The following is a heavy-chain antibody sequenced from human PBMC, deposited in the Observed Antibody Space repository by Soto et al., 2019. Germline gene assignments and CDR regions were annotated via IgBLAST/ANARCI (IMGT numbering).Heavy chain of an antibody. CDR2: TYYRSKWSN. J-gene: IGHJ4*01. CDR3: ASAPRCGFGY. Sequence: QVQLQQSGPGVVKPSQTLSLTCAISGDSVFTNGVAWNWLRKSASRGLEWLGRTYYRSKWSNDYAISVKRRLSSHFDTSKHQLSPQPTSVGREGTAVYYCASAPRCGFGYWCHRPLVPVSS. V-gene: IGHV6-1*01. D-gene: IGHD2-21*01. CDR1: GDSVFTNGVA.